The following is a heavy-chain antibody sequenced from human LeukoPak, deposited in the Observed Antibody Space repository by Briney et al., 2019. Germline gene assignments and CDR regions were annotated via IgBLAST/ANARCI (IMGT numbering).Heavy chain of an antibody. D-gene: IGHD2-2*01. CDR1: GGTFSSYA. CDR2: IIPILGLA. Sequence: SVKVSCKASGGTFSSYAISWVRQAPGQGLEWMGRIIPILGLANYAQKFQGRVTITADKSTSTAYMELSSLRSEDTAVYYCARDGWRVVVPAATKGTYYYYGMDVWGQGTTVTVSS. CDR3: ARDGWRVVVPAATKGTYYYYGMDV. V-gene: IGHV1-69*04. J-gene: IGHJ6*02.